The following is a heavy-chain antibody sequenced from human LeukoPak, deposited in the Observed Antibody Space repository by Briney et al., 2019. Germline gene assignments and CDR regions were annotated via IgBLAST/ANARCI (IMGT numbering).Heavy chain of an antibody. J-gene: IGHJ4*02. D-gene: IGHD3-22*01. CDR2: INTGNGNT. V-gene: IGHV1-3*04. CDR1: GYTFTNYA. Sequence: ASVKVSCKASGYTFTNYAMHWVRQAPGQRLEWMGWINTGNGNTKYSQEFQGRVTISRDTSASTAYMELSSLTSDDTAVYYCAREAIYYDSSGYYYFDYWGQGTLVTVSS. CDR3: AREAIYYDSSGYYYFDY.